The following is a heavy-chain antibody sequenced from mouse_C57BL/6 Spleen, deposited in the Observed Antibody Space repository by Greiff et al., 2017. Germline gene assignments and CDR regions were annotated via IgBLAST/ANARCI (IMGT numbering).Heavy chain of an antibody. Sequence: EVQLQQSGPGLVKPSQSLSLTCSVTGYSITSGYYWNWIRQFPGNKLEWMGYISYDGSNNYNPSLKNRISITRDTSKNQFFLKLNSVTTEDTATYYCAREEDGYDVWFAYWGQGTLVTVSA. CDR2: ISYDGSN. CDR1: GYSITSGYY. V-gene: IGHV3-6*01. CDR3: AREEDGYDVWFAY. J-gene: IGHJ3*01. D-gene: IGHD2-2*01.